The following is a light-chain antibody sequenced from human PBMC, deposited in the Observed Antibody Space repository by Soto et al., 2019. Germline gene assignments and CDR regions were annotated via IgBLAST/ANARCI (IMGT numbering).Light chain of an antibody. CDR1: QIVSSNY. CDR3: QQYGSSRT. J-gene: IGKJ1*01. Sequence: EIVLTQSPDTLSLSPGERATLSCRASQIVSSNYLAWYQQKPGQAPRLLIYGASSRATGIPDRFSGSGSGTDFTLTISRLEPEDFAVYYCQQYGSSRTFGQGTKVDIK. V-gene: IGKV3-20*01. CDR2: GAS.